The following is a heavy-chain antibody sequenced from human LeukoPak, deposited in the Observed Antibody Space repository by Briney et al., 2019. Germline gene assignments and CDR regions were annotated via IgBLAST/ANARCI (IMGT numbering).Heavy chain of an antibody. CDR3: AKDLMAARHLDY. Sequence: PGGSLRLSCAASGFTFSSYAMSWVRQAPGKGLEWVSVISGSGDSTYYADSVKGRFTISGDNSKNTLYLQMNSLRAEDTAVYYCAKDLMAARHLDYWGQGTLVTVSS. CDR2: ISGSGDST. V-gene: IGHV3-23*01. CDR1: GFTFSSYA. J-gene: IGHJ4*02. D-gene: IGHD6-6*01.